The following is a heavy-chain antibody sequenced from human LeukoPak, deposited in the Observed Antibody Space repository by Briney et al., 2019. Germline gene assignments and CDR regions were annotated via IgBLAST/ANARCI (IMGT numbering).Heavy chain of an antibody. CDR1: GYTFTIYW. J-gene: IGHJ4*02. Sequence: GESLKISCQASGYTFTIYWIAWVRQLPGKGLEWMGIIFPGDSDTNYSPSFQGQVTISADRSMNTAYLQWRSLKASDTAMYFCARMDSSGYHLDHFDYWGQGTLVSVSS. CDR3: ARMDSSGYHLDHFDY. CDR2: IFPGDSDT. V-gene: IGHV5-51*01. D-gene: IGHD3-22*01.